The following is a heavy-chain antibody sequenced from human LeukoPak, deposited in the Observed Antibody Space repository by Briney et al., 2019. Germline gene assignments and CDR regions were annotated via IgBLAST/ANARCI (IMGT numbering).Heavy chain of an antibody. CDR1: GGSISSYY. J-gene: IGHJ3*02. V-gene: IGHV4-59*01. Sequence: PSETLSLTCTVSGGSISSYYWSWIRQPPGKGLEWIGYIYYSGSTNYNPSLKSRVTISVDTSKNQFSLKLSSVTAADTAVYYCARDRHNGIVGATMAFDIWGQGTMVTVSS. CDR2: IYYSGST. CDR3: ARDRHNGIVGATMAFDI. D-gene: IGHD1-26*01.